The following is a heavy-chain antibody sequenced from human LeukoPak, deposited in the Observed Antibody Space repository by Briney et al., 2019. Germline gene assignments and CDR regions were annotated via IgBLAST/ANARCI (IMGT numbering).Heavy chain of an antibody. CDR1: GYTFTSYG. Sequence: ASVKVSCKASGYTFTSYGISWVRQAPGQGLEWMGWISAYNGNTNYAQKLQGRVTMTTDTSTSTAYMELRSLRSDDTAVYYCGRDRLQAAIPNKDAFDIGGKGKMVTVSS. J-gene: IGHJ3*02. V-gene: IGHV1-18*04. D-gene: IGHD2-2*01. CDR3: GRDRLQAAIPNKDAFDI. CDR2: ISAYNGNT.